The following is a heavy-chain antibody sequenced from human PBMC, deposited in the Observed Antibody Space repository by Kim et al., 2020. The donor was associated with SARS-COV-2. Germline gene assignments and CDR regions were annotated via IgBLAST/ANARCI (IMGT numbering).Heavy chain of an antibody. Sequence: SVKVSCKASGGTFSSYAISWVRQAPGQGLEWMGGIIPIFGTANYAQKFQGRVTITADESTSTAYMELSSLRSEDTAVYYCARGVRRLGRFDYWGQGTLVTVSS. CDR3: ARGVRRLGRFDY. CDR1: GGTFSSYA. CDR2: IIPIFGTA. V-gene: IGHV1-69*13. J-gene: IGHJ4*02. D-gene: IGHD6-19*01.